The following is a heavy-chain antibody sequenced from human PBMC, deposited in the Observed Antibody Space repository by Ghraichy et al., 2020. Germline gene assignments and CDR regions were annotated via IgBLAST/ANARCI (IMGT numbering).Heavy chain of an antibody. CDR3: AKDGLDY. CDR1: GFTFSSYG. V-gene: IGHV3-30*18. Sequence: LSLTCAASGFTFSSYGMHWVRQAPGKGLEWVAVISYDGSNKYYADSVKGRFTISRDNSKNTLYLQMNSLRAEDTAVYYCAKDGLDYWGQGTLVTVSS. J-gene: IGHJ4*02. CDR2: ISYDGSNK.